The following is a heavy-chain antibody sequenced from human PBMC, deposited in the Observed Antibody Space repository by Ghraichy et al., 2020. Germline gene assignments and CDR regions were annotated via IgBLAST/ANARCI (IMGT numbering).Heavy chain of an antibody. CDR2: IYYSGST. Sequence: SETLSLTCTGSGGSISSGSYYWGWIRQPPGKGLEWIGNIYYSGSTYYNPSLKRRVTISVDTSKNQFSLNLTSVTAADTAVFYYARVHCSSTTCYFPDAFDMWGQGTMVTVSS. V-gene: IGHV4-39*01. J-gene: IGHJ3*02. D-gene: IGHD2/OR15-2a*01. CDR1: GGSISSGSYY. CDR3: ARVHCSSTTCYFPDAFDM.